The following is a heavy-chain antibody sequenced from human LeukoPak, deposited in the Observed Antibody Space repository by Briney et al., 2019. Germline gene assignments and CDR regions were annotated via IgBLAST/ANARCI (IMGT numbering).Heavy chain of an antibody. D-gene: IGHD3-9*01. V-gene: IGHV4-59*01. CDR2: IYYSGST. Sequence: SEILSLTCTVSGGSINNYYWSWIRQPPGKGLELIGYIYYSGSTNYNPSLKSRLTISVDTSKNQFSLKLNSVTAADTAVYYCGRSTGYYDGFDYWGQGTLVTVSS. J-gene: IGHJ4*02. CDR1: GGSINNYY. CDR3: GRSTGYYDGFDY.